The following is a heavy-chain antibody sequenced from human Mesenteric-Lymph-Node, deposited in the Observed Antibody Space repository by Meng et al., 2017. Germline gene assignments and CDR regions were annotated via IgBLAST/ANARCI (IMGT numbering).Heavy chain of an antibody. CDR2: INRDGSDI. CDR3: AREGAAAGTAFDI. CDR1: GFTLSRYW. D-gene: IGHD6-13*01. Sequence: GESLKISCAVSGFTLSRYWMSWVRQAPGKGLEWVANINRDGSDIYYVDSVKGRFTVSRDNAKNTLYLEMNSLRVEDTAVYYCAREGAAAGTAFDIWGQGTMVTVSS. V-gene: IGHV3-7*01. J-gene: IGHJ3*02.